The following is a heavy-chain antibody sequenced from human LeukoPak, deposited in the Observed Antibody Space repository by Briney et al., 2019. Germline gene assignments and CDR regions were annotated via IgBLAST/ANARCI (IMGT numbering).Heavy chain of an antibody. CDR3: ARDVVGYTSSSWYVPPGIYI. D-gene: IGHD6-13*01. J-gene: IGHJ3*02. V-gene: IGHV1-3*01. CDR1: GYTFSSYA. Sequence: ASVKVSCKASGYTFSSYAMHWVRQAPGQRREWMGWINAGIGNTKYSQKFQGRVTIATDTSATTAYMELSSLRSEDTAVYYCARDVVGYTSSSWYVPPGIYIWGQGTVVTVSS. CDR2: INAGIGNT.